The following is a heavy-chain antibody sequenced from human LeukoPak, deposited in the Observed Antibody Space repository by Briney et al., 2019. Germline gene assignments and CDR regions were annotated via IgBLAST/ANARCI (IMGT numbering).Heavy chain of an antibody. CDR2: INPNSDYT. D-gene: IGHD2-21*01. CDR1: GYSFTGYY. CDR3: AVAPGDY. J-gene: IGHJ4*02. V-gene: IGHV1-2*02. Sequence: ASVKVSCKASGYSFTGYYIHWVRQAPGQRLEWMGWINPNSDYTSYAQKFQGRITLTRDTSISTVYMELSPLTSDDTAVYYCAVAPGDYWGQGTLVSVSA.